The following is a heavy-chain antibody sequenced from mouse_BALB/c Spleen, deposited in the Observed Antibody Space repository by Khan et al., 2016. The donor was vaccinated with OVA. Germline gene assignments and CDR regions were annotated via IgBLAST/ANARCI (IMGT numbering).Heavy chain of an antibody. Sequence: EVELVESGGGLVQPGGSLKLSCAASGFTFSTNAMSWVRQTPEKRLEWVATISSGGSYTYYADSVKGRFTISRDNAKNTLYLQMSSLRSEDTAMXYCARQECFTTPAWFAYWGQGTLVTVSA. CDR2: ISSGGSYT. D-gene: IGHD1-1*01. CDR3: ARQECFTTPAWFAY. CDR1: GFTFSTNA. J-gene: IGHJ3*01. V-gene: IGHV5-9-3*01.